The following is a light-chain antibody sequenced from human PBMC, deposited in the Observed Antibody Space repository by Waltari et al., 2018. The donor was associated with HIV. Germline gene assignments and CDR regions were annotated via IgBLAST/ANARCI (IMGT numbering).Light chain of an antibody. V-gene: IGKV1-5*03. CDR1: QSISNW. CDR3: QQYNTYPYT. J-gene: IGKJ2*01. CDR2: ATS. Sequence: DIQMTQSPSPLPASIGVRVTITSRASQSISNWLAWYQQKPGKAPKVLIYATSSLKSGVPSTFSGSGSGTEFTLTISSLQPDDFATYYCQQYNTYPYTFGQGTKLEVK.